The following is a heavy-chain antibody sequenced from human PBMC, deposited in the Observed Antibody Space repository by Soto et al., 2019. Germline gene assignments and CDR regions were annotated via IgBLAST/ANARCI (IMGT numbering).Heavy chain of an antibody. Sequence: SETLSLTCTVSGGSISSYYWSWIRQPPGKGLEWIGYIYYSGSTNYNPSLKSRVTISVDTSKNQFSLKLSSVTAAVTAVYYCARAWGGNVFDYWGQGTLVTVSS. J-gene: IGHJ4*02. CDR1: GGSISSYY. CDR3: ARAWGGNVFDY. D-gene: IGHD3-16*01. V-gene: IGHV4-59*12. CDR2: IYYSGST.